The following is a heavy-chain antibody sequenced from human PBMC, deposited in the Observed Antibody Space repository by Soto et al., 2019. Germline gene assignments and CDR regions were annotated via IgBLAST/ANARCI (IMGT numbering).Heavy chain of an antibody. V-gene: IGHV3-30-3*01. CDR2: ISYDGSNK. J-gene: IGHJ4*02. CDR3: VRGDGDYNDGNVYLARH. CDR1: GFTFSSYA. D-gene: IGHD3-10*01. Sequence: PGGSLRLSCAASGFTFSSYAMHWVRQAPGKGLEWVAVISYDGSNKYYADSVQGRLTISRDNAKNTLYLQMNSLRAEDTAVYYCVRGDGDYNDGNVYLARHWGQGTLVTVSS.